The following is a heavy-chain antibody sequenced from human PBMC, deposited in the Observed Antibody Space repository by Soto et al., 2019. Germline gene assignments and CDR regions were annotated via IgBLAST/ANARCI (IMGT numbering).Heavy chain of an antibody. CDR2: VFYSGTT. CDR1: GGSINTNNYY. D-gene: IGHD2-15*01. Sequence: SETLSLTCTVSGGSINTNNYYWGWVRQPPGKGLEWIGSVFYSGTTYYSPSLKSRVTISLAPSRTQFSLKLESVTAADAAVYFCAGLVVVSRVANAWGQGTLVTVSS. CDR3: AGLVVVSRVANA. V-gene: IGHV4-39*01. J-gene: IGHJ5*02.